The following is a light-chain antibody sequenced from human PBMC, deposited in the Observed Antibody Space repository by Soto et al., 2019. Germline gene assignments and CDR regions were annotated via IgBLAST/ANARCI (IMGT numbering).Light chain of an antibody. CDR1: QSVSSSH. CDR2: GAS. CDR3: QQYNNWPRT. Sequence: EIVLTQSPGTLSLSPGERATLSCRASQSVSSSHLAWYQHKPGQAPRLLIYGASTRATGIPARFSGSGSGTEFTLTISSLQSEDFAVYYCQQYNNWPRTFGQGTKVDIK. J-gene: IGKJ1*01. V-gene: IGKV3-15*01.